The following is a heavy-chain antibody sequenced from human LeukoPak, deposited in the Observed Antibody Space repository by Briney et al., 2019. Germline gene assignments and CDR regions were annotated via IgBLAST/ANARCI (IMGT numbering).Heavy chain of an antibody. J-gene: IGHJ5*02. CDR2: ISWDGGRT. Sequence: GGSLRLSCAASGFTFDDYTMHWVRQPPGKGLEWVSLISWDGGRTSYAETVKGRFTISRDNSKNSLYLQMNSLRTEDTALYYCLKGQSTSWYNWFDPWGQGYPVIVSS. CDR3: LKGQSTSWYNWFDP. V-gene: IGHV3-43*01. CDR1: GFTFDDYT. D-gene: IGHD6-13*01.